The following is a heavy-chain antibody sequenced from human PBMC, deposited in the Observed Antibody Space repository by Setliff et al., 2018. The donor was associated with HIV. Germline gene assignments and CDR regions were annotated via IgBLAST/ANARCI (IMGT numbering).Heavy chain of an antibody. V-gene: IGHV4-31*03. CDR2: IHSGGST. CDR1: GASITSGGHY. Sequence: SETLSLTCSVSGASITSGGHYWTWIRQHPERGREWIGHIHSGGSTFYNPYLKSRLIISLDTSENQFSLKLDSVTAADPAIYYCAQVLEYCDSSTCYGGVDYWGQGTLVTVSS. CDR3: AQVLEYCDSSTCYGGVDY. J-gene: IGHJ4*02. D-gene: IGHD2-2*01.